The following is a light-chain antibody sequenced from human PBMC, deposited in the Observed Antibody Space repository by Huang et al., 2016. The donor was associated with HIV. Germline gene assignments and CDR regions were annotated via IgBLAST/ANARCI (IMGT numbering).Light chain of an antibody. CDR3: QQRSNSYT. CDR2: DAS. V-gene: IGKV3-11*01. J-gene: IGKJ2*01. Sequence: EIVLTQSPVTLSLSPGERATLSCRASQSVSSYLAGYQQKPGQAPRLLSYDASNSATAIPARFSGSGSGTDFTLTISSLEPEDFAVYYCQQRSNSYTFGQGTKLEIK. CDR1: QSVSSY.